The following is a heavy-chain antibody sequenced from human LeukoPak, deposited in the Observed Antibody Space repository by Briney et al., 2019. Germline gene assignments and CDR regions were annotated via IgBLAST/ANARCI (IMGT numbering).Heavy chain of an antibody. CDR3: ARGFEVDTAMGHLRGFDP. J-gene: IGHJ5*02. V-gene: IGHV4-34*01. Sequence: SETLSLTCAVYGGSFSGYYWSWIRQPPGKGLEWIGEINHSGSTNYNPSLKSRVTISVDTSKNQFSLKLSSVTAADTAVYYCARGFEVDTAMGHLRGFDPWGQGTLVTVSS. CDR2: INHSGST. D-gene: IGHD5-18*01. CDR1: GGSFSGYY.